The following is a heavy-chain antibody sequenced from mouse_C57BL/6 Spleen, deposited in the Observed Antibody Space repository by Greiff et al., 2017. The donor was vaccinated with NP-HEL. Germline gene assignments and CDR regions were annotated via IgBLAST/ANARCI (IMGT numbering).Heavy chain of an antibody. D-gene: IGHD1-1*01. Sequence: QVQLQQSGAELVKPGASVKMSCKASGYTFTTYPIEWMKQNHGKSLEWIGNFHPYNDDTKYNEKFKGKATLTVEKSSSTVYLELSRLTSDDSAVYYCARGNYYGSSYEGYFDVWGTGTTVTVSS. CDR3: ARGNYYGSSYEGYFDV. V-gene: IGHV1-47*01. CDR2: FHPYNDDT. CDR1: GYTFTTYP. J-gene: IGHJ1*03.